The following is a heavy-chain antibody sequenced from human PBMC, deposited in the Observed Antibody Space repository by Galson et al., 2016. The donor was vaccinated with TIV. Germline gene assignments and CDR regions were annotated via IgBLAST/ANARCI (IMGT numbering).Heavy chain of an antibody. CDR1: GHTFTDYY. CDR3: ARDYPRQSGFDS. CDR2: INPKTGGT. Sequence: SVKVSCKASGHTFTDYYMHWVRQAPGQGLEWMGWINPKTGGTNYAQKFQGRVTMTRDTSIRTAYMEVVSLRSDDTAVFFCARDYPRQSGFDSWGQGTPVTVSS. D-gene: IGHD6-25*01. V-gene: IGHV1-2*02. J-gene: IGHJ4*02.